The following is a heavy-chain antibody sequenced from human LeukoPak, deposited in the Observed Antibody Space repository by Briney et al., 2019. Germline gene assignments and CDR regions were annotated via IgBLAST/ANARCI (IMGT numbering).Heavy chain of an antibody. CDR1: GYSISSGYY. D-gene: IGHD1-26*01. Sequence: SETLSLTCTVSGYSISSGYYWGWIRQPPGKGLEWIGSIYHSGSTYYNPSLKSRVTISVDTSKNQFSLKLSSVTAADTAVYYCARRGLVGARRFDPWGQGTLVTVSS. CDR2: IYHSGST. V-gene: IGHV4-38-2*02. J-gene: IGHJ5*02. CDR3: ARRGLVGARRFDP.